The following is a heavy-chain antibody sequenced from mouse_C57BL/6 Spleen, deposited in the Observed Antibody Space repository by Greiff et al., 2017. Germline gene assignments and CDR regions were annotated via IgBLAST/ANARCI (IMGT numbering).Heavy chain of an antibody. CDR1: GYSITSGYY. V-gene: IGHV3-6*01. Sequence: DVQLQESGPGLVKPSQSLSLTCSVTGYSITSGYYWNWIRQFPGNKLEWMGYISYDGSNNYNPSLKNRISITRDTSKNQFFLKLNSVTTEDTATYYCARVYYDYDGVPYWGQGTLVTVSA. CDR2: ISYDGSN. CDR3: ARVYYDYDGVPY. D-gene: IGHD2-4*01. J-gene: IGHJ3*01.